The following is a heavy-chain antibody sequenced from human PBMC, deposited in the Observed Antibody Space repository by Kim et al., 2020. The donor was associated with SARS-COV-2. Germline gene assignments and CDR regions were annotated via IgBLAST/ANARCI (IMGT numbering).Heavy chain of an antibody. CDR2: ISSSSSYI. D-gene: IGHD2-15*01. CDR1: GFTFSSYS. CDR3: ARDLIQLGYCSGGSCYPGWFDP. J-gene: IGHJ5*02. V-gene: IGHV3-21*01. Sequence: GGSLRLSCAASGFTFSSYSMNWVRQAPGKGLEWVSSISSSSSYIYYADSVKGRFTISRDNAKNSLYLQMNSLRAEDTAVYYCARDLIQLGYCSGGSCYPGWFDPWGQGTLVTVSS.